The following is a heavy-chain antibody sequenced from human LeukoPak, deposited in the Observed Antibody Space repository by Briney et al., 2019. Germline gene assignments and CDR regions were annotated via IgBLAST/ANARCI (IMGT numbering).Heavy chain of an antibody. CDR3: ANYGVVLATYGSPSPFVY. J-gene: IGHJ4*02. Sequence: SETLSLTCAVYGGSFSGYYCSWIRQHPGKGLECIGSIYYSGKTDYNPSLKSRVTISVETSKNQFSLKLSSVTAADTAVYYCANYGVVLATYGSPSPFVYWGQGTLVTVSS. D-gene: IGHD3-16*01. CDR2: IYYSGKT. V-gene: IGHV4-34*01. CDR1: GGSFSGYY.